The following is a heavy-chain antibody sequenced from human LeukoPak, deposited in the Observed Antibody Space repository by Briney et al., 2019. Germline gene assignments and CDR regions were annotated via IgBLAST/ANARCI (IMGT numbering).Heavy chain of an antibody. CDR2: IYNGGNT. D-gene: IGHD3-10*01. J-gene: IGHJ5*02. CDR1: GFTVSGNY. CDR3: AKSETGGSGRYYNR. V-gene: IGHV3-53*01. Sequence: GGSLRLSCAASGFTVSGNYMSWLRQAPGKGLEWVSVIYNGGNTYYADSVKGRFTISGDNSKNTLYLQMNSLRAEDTAVYYCAKSETGGSGRYYNRWGQGTLVTASS.